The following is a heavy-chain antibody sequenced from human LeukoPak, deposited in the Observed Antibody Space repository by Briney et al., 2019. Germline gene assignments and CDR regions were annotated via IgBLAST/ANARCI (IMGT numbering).Heavy chain of an antibody. CDR1: GFTFSSYA. D-gene: IGHD5-18*01. J-gene: IGHJ4*02. Sequence: GGSLRLSCAASGFTFSSYAMSWVRQAPGKGLEWVSSTNKSGGNTYKADSVKGRFTISRDNSKNTLYLQLNSLRAEDTAVYYCAKRDSAGLHYFDNWGQGTLVTVSS. V-gene: IGHV3-23*01. CDR3: AKRDSAGLHYFDN. CDR2: TNKSGGNT.